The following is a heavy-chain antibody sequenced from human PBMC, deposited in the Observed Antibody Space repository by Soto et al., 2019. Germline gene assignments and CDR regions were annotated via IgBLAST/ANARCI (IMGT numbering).Heavy chain of an antibody. D-gene: IGHD3-22*01. Sequence: SETLSLTCAVSGYSISSGYYWGWIRQPPGKGLEWIGSIYHSGSTYYNPSLKSRVTISVDTSKNQFSLKLSSVTAADTAVYYCARERPGSGYYSGGLGPFDYWGQGTLVTVSS. CDR2: IYHSGST. CDR3: ARERPGSGYYSGGLGPFDY. CDR1: GYSISSGYY. J-gene: IGHJ4*02. V-gene: IGHV4-38-2*02.